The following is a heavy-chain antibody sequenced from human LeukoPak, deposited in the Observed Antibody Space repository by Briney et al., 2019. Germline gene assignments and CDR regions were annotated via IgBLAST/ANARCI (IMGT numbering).Heavy chain of an antibody. J-gene: IGHJ4*02. D-gene: IGHD3-10*01. V-gene: IGHV3-69-1*01. CDR2: ILSNSDT. Sequence: GGSLRLSCAASGFTFSSYDITWVRQAPGKGPEWVSSILSNSDTYYADSVKGRFTVSRDNAKNSVFLQMNGLRAEDTAVYFCARGYFSGNSHGWGQGTLVTVSS. CDR3: ARGYFSGNSHG. CDR1: GFTFSSYD.